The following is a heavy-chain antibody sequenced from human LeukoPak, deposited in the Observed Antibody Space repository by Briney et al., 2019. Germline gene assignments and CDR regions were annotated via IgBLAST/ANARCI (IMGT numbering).Heavy chain of an antibody. CDR3: TRDTGGSGSYPDY. CDR1: GFTFSSYC. V-gene: IGHV3-7*01. CDR2: IKQDGSGR. J-gene: IGHJ4*02. Sequence: GGSLSLSCAASGFTFSSYCMTWARQTPGKGLEWVANIKQDGSGRYFWDSVRDRFTISRDNAKNSLSLQMNSLRAEDTGVYYCTRDTGGSGSYPDYWGQGTLVTVSS. D-gene: IGHD1-26*01.